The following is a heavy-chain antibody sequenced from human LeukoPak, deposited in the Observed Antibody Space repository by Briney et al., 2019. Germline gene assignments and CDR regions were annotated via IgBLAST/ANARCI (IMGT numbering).Heavy chain of an antibody. D-gene: IGHD1-26*01. CDR3: ARLMGERSLFDY. J-gene: IGHJ4*02. V-gene: IGHV3-33*01. CDR1: GFTFSTYD. Sequence: GGSLRLSCAASGFTFSTYDMHWVRQAPGKGLEWVALIWYDGSNEKYADSVKGRFTISRDNAKNSVYLQMNSLRAEDTAVYYCARLMGERSLFDYWGQGVLVTVSS. CDR2: IWYDGSNE.